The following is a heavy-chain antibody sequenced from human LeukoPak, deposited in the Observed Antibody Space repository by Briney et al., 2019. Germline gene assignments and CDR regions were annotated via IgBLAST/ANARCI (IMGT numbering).Heavy chain of an antibody. CDR3: ARGPGSGYYPFDY. V-gene: IGHV3-48*02. CDR2: ISSSSSTI. J-gene: IGHJ4*02. Sequence: GGSLRLSCAASGFTFSSYSMNWVRQAPGKGLEWVSYISSSSSTIYYTDSVRGRFTISRDNAKSSLYLQMNSLRDEDTAVYSCARGPGSGYYPFDYWGQGTLVTVSS. CDR1: GFTFSSYS. D-gene: IGHD3-22*01.